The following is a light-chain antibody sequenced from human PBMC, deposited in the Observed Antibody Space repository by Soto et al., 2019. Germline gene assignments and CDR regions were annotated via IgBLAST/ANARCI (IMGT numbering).Light chain of an antibody. V-gene: IGKV3-20*01. CDR2: GAS. CDR1: QKISNKY. CDR3: QQYDLALN. Sequence: EIVLTQSPGILSLSTGERATLSCRASQKISNKYLAWYQQKPGQAPRLLIFGASTRATGIPDRFVGRGSGTDFTLTISRLEPEDVAVYYCQQYDLALNFGPGTKVEIK. J-gene: IGKJ3*01.